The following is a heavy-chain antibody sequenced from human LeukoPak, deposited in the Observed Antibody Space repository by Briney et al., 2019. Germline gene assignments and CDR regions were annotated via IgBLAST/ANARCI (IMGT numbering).Heavy chain of an antibody. D-gene: IGHD2-2*01. Sequence: GESLKISCKGFGYTFTNYWIAWVRQMPGKGLEWMGLVYPRDSDTRYSPSFQGQVTVSADKSISAAYLQWTSLTASDTAMYYCVRTPDCSSTNCYLNYFDFWGQGTLVTVSS. CDR3: VRTPDCSSTNCYLNYFDF. CDR1: GYTFTNYW. CDR2: VYPRDSDT. J-gene: IGHJ4*02. V-gene: IGHV5-51*01.